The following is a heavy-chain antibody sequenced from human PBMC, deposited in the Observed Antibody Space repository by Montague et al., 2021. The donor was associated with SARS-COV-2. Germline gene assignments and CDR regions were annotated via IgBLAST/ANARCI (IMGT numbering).Heavy chain of an antibody. V-gene: IGHV4-59*01. Sequence: SETLSLTCTVSGGSISSYYWSWIRQPPGKGREWMGNIHYSGSTNNNPSPKSRVTISVDTSRNKFPLKLSSVTAADTAVYYCARAGWGGAYYYYMDVWGKGTTVTVSS. CDR3: ARAGWGGAYYYYMDV. J-gene: IGHJ6*03. CDR2: IHYSGST. D-gene: IGHD3-16*01. CDR1: GGSISSYY.